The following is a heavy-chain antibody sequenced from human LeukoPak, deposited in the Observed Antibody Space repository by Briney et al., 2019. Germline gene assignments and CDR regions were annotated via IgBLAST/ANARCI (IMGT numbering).Heavy chain of an antibody. V-gene: IGHV4-4*02. CDR2: VHLSGAT. J-gene: IGHJ4*02. CDR3: TRESGAFSPFGF. CDR1: GGSITTTNW. D-gene: IGHD1-26*01. Sequence: PSGTLSLTCAVSGGSITTTNWWSWVRQPPGKGLEWIGEVHLSGATNYNPSLESRVSMSIDKSKNHLSLEVTSVTAADTAIYYCTRESGAFSPFGFWGQGTLLTVSS.